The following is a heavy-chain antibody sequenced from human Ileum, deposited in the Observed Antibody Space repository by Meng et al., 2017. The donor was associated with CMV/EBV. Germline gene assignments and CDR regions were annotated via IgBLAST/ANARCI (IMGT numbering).Heavy chain of an antibody. CDR1: SFTFSSYH. CDR3: TTGYSSCYFG. D-gene: IGHD3-22*01. CDR2: IKNRDDSVTT. V-gene: IGHV3-15*07. J-gene: IGHJ4*02. Sequence: SCAASSFTFSSYHMGWVRQAPGKGLAWVGRIKNRDDSVTTEYGALFRDRFTISRDDSRSTVYLQMNSLKTEDTGIYYCTTGYSSCYFGWGQGTLVTVSS.